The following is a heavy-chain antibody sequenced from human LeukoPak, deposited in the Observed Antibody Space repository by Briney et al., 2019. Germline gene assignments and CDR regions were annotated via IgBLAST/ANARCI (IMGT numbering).Heavy chain of an antibody. D-gene: IGHD3-22*01. CDR3: ASKYYYDSSGYPYY. Sequence: GGSLRLSCAASGFTFSDYYMSWIRQAPGKGLEWVSYISSSGSTIYYADSVKGRFTISRDNAKNSLYLQMNSLRAEDTAVYYCASKYYYDSSGYPYYWGQGTLVTVSS. V-gene: IGHV3-11*01. CDR1: GFTFSDYY. CDR2: ISSSGSTI. J-gene: IGHJ4*02.